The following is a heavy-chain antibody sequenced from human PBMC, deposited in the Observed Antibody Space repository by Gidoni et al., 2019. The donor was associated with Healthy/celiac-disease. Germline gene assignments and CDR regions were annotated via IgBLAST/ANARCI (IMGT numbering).Heavy chain of an antibody. CDR3: ASWDVATLNGAHAFDI. D-gene: IGHD5-12*01. Sequence: EVQLVQSGAEVKKPGESLRISCKGSGYSFTSYWISWVRQMPGKGLEWMGRIDPSDSYTNYSPSFQGHVTISADKSISTAYLQWSSLKASDTAMYYCASWDVATLNGAHAFDIWGQGTMVTVSS. V-gene: IGHV5-10-1*03. J-gene: IGHJ3*02. CDR1: GYSFTSYW. CDR2: IDPSDSYT.